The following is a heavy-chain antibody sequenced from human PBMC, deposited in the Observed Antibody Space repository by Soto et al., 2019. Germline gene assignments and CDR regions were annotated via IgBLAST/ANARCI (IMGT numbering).Heavy chain of an antibody. V-gene: IGHV1-18*04. CDR2: ISAYNGDT. D-gene: IGHD4-17*01. Sequence: QVQLVQSEAEVRKPGASVKVSCKASGYSFTTHGISWVRRAPGHGLEWMGWISAYNGDTHNVQRSQGRLTTTTDTSTTTAYMELRSLTSDDTAVYYCARDPPFNGILRGTPLMDVWGQGTTVTVSS. J-gene: IGHJ6*02. CDR1: GYSFTTHG. CDR3: ARDPPFNGILRGTPLMDV.